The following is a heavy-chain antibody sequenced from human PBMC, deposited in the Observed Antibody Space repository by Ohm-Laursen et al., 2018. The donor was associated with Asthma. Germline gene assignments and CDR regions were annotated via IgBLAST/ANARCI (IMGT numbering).Heavy chain of an antibody. J-gene: IGHJ5*02. V-gene: IGHV3-21*01. CDR2: ISSSSYI. CDR1: GFTFSSYS. Sequence: SLRLSCAASGFTFSSYSMNWVRQAPGKGLEWVSSISSSSYIYYADSVKGRFTISRDNAKNSLYLQMNSLRAEDTAVYYCARDFYYYDSSGYYNWFDPWGQGTLVTVSS. D-gene: IGHD3-22*01. CDR3: ARDFYYYDSSGYYNWFDP.